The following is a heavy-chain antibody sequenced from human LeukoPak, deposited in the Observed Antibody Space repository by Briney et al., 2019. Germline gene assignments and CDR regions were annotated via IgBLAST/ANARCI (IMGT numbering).Heavy chain of an antibody. CDR2: IGWNSGRI. V-gene: IGHV3-9*03. CDR3: AKDMGYATFDGFDI. Sequence: GGSLRLSCAASGFTFDEYAMHWVRQGPGSGLEWVSGIGWNSGRIDYADSVKGRFTISRDNAKKTLYLQMNSLRPEDMAFYYCAKDMGYATFDGFDIWGPGTMVTVSS. J-gene: IGHJ3*02. CDR1: GFTFDEYA. D-gene: IGHD5-12*01.